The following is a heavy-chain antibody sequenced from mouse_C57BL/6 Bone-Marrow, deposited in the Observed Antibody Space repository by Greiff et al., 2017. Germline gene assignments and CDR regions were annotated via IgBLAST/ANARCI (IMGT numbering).Heavy chain of an antibody. CDR3: AREKWLLREFAY. D-gene: IGHD2-3*01. V-gene: IGHV1-55*01. Sequence: QVQLQQPGAELVKPGASVKMSCKASGYTFTSYWITWVKQRPGQGLEWIGDIYPGSGSTNYNEKFKSKATLTVDTSSSTAYMQRSSLTSEDSAVYYCAREKWLLREFAYWGQGTLVTVSA. CDR2: IYPGSGST. CDR1: GYTFTSYW. J-gene: IGHJ3*01.